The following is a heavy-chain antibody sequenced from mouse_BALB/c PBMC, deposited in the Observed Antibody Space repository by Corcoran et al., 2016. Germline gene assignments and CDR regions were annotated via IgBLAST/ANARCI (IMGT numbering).Heavy chain of an antibody. CDR3: VAYGSLFAY. CDR2: IDPENGNT. CDR1: GFNIKDYY. Sequence: EVQLQKSGAERVRAGALVKLSCKAAGFNIKDYYMHWVKQRPEQGLEWIGWIDPENGNTIYDPKFQGKASITADTSSNTAYLQLSSLTSEDTAFYYCVAYGSLFAYWGQGLLVTVSA. D-gene: IGHD1-1*02. J-gene: IGHJ3*01. V-gene: IGHV14-1*02.